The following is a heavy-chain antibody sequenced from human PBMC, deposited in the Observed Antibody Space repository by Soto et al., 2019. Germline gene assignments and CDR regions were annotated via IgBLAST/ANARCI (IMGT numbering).Heavy chain of an antibody. Sequence: SETLSLTCAVSGYSISSGYYWGWIRQPPGKGLEWIGSIYHSGSTYYNPSLKSRVTISVDTSKNQFSLKLSSVTAADTAVYYCARTPYYYDSSGPWGQGTLVTVSS. D-gene: IGHD3-22*01. CDR3: ARTPYYYDSSGP. CDR2: IYHSGST. J-gene: IGHJ4*02. CDR1: GYSISSGYY. V-gene: IGHV4-38-2*01.